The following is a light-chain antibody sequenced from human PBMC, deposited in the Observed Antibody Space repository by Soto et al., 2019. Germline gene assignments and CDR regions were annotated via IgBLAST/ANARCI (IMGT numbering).Light chain of an antibody. V-gene: IGKV1-39*01. CDR3: QQSYSTHTWK. CDR2: AAS. CDR1: QSISSY. Sequence: PASLSGSVGDRVTITCRSSQSISSYLNWYQQKPGKAPKLLIYAASSLQSGVPSRFSGSGSGTDFTLTISSLQPEDVATYYCQQSYSTHTWKFVQGTKV. J-gene: IGKJ1*01.